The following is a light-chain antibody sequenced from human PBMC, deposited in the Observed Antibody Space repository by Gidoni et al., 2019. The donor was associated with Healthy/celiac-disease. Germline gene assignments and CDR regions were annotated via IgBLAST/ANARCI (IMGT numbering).Light chain of an antibody. CDR3: QQYNNWLWT. J-gene: IGKJ1*01. CDR2: GSS. V-gene: IGKV3-15*01. CDR1: QSVSSN. Sequence: EIVMTQSPATLSVSPGERATLSCRASQSVSSNLAWYQQIPGQAPRLLIYGSSTRATGIPARFSGSGSGTEFTLTISSLQSEDFAFYYCQQYNNWLWTFGQGTKVEIK.